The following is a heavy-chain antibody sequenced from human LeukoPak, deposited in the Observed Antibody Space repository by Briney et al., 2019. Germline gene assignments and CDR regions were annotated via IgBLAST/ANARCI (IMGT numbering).Heavy chain of an antibody. J-gene: IGHJ4*02. V-gene: IGHV3-9*01. CDR3: AKGVYSGSYYPFDY. D-gene: IGHD1-26*01. Sequence: GGSLRLSCAASGFTFDDYAMHWVRQAPGKGLEWVSGISWNGGSIGYADSVKGRFTISRDSAKNSLYLQMSSLRVEDTALYCCAKGVYSGSYYPFDYWGQGILVTVSS. CDR2: ISWNGGSI. CDR1: GFTFDDYA.